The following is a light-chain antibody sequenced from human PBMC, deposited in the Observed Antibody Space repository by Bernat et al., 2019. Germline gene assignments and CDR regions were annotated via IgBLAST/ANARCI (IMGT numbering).Light chain of an antibody. CDR1: QGISKF. J-gene: IGKJ2*01. V-gene: IGKV1-27*01. Sequence: DIQLTQSPSSLSASVGDRVTITCRASQGISKFLAWYQQKPGEVPNVLIYAASTLQSGVPSRFSCIGSGTDFTLTISSLQPEDVATYYCQKYNSATYTFGQGTKLEIK. CDR2: AAS. CDR3: QKYNSATYT.